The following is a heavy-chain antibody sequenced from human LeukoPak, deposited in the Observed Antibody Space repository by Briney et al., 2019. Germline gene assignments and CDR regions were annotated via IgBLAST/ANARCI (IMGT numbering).Heavy chain of an antibody. CDR3: ARTREDSSSWYFRWFDP. CDR1: GGTFSSYA. D-gene: IGHD6-13*01. V-gene: IGHV1-69*05. CDR2: IIPIFGTA. Sequence: SLKVCCKASGGTFSSYAISWVRQAPGQGLEWRGGIIPIFGTANYAQKFQGRVTITTDESTSTAYMELSSLRSEDTAVYDYARTREDSSSWYFRWFDPWGQGTLVTVSS. J-gene: IGHJ5*02.